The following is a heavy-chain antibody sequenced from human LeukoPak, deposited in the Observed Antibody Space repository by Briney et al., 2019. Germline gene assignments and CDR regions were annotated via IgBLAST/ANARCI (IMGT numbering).Heavy chain of an antibody. CDR3: ARGGVATGFDS. CDR1: GDSVSSNSGV. Sequence: SQTLSLTCAISGDSVSSNSGVWNWIRQSPSRGLEWLGRTYYRSKWHNDYEESVKSRIGINPDTSKNQYSLQLNCVTPEDTAVYYCARGGVATGFDSWGQGTLVTVSS. J-gene: IGHJ4*02. CDR2: TYYRSKWHN. V-gene: IGHV6-1*01.